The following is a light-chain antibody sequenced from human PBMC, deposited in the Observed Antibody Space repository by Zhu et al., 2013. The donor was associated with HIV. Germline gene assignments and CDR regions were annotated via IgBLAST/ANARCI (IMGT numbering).Light chain of an antibody. CDR1: QSISSY. CDR2: AAS. CDR3: QQYNTFPFT. V-gene: IGKV1D-16*01. Sequence: DIQMTQSPSSLSASVGDRVTITCRASQSISSYLNWYQQKPEQAPKSLIYAASSLQSGVPSRFSGSVSGTDFTLTISSLQPEDFATYYCQQYNTFPFTFGQGTRLEIK. J-gene: IGKJ5*01.